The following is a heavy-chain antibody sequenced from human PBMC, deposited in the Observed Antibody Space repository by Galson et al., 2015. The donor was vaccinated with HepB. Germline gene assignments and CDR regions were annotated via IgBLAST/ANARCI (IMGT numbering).Heavy chain of an antibody. CDR3: ARGEGAVAGTNLGDY. D-gene: IGHD6-19*01. CDR2: INPNSGGT. V-gene: IGHV1-2*02. Sequence: SVKVSCKASGYTFTGYYMHWVRQAPGQGLEWMGWINPNSGGTNYAQKFQGRVTMTRDTSISTAYMELSRLRSDDTAVYYCARGEGAVAGTNLGDYWGQGTLVTVSS. J-gene: IGHJ4*02. CDR1: GYTFTGYY.